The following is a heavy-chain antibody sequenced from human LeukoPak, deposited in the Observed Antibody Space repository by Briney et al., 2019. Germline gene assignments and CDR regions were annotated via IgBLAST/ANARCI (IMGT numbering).Heavy chain of an antibody. CDR1: GGSISSGGYS. CDR3: ARGRLTVRGVSNTLFDY. CDR2: IYHSGST. D-gene: IGHD3-10*01. Sequence: TSETLSLTCAVSGGSISSGGYSWSWIRQPPGKGLEWIGYIYHSGSTYYNPSLKSRVTISVDRSKNQFSLKLSSVTAADTAVYYCARGRLTVRGVSNTLFDYWGQGTLVTVSS. J-gene: IGHJ4*02. V-gene: IGHV4-30-2*01.